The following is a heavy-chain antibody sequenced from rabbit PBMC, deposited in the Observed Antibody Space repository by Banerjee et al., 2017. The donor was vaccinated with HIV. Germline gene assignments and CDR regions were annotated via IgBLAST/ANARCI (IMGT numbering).Heavy chain of an antibody. CDR3: ARVPGYGGYGYANL. J-gene: IGHJ4*01. CDR1: GFSFSSSYW. CDR2: IYSGTS. D-gene: IGHD6-1*01. Sequence: QEQLEESGGDLVKPGASLTLTCTASGFSFSSSYWMSWVRQAPGKGPEWIACIYSGTSYYASWAKGRFTISKTSSTTVTLQMTSLTAADTAAYFCARVPGYGGYGYANLWGPGTLVTVS. V-gene: IGHV1S45*01.